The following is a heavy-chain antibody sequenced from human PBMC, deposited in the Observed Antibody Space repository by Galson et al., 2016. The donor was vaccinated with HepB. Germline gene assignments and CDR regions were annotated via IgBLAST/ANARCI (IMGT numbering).Heavy chain of an antibody. D-gene: IGHD1-1*01. V-gene: IGHV3-21*01. Sequence: SLRLSCAASGFTFSVYALNWVRQAPGKGLEWVSSISSSSDYIYYAGSLKGRFTISRYNAKNSLYLQMNSLRAEDTAVYYCARDRVATGINQIDAFDIWGQGTMVTVSS. CDR2: ISSSSDYI. J-gene: IGHJ3*02. CDR3: ARDRVATGINQIDAFDI. CDR1: GFTFSVYA.